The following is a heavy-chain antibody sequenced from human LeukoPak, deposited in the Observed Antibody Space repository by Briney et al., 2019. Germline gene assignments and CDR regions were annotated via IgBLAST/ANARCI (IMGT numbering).Heavy chain of an antibody. CDR1: GFTVSSNY. J-gene: IGHJ5*02. D-gene: IGHD6-13*01. CDR3: ARGLTIAAARTDRRRRGSGWFDP. CDR2: INHSGST. Sequence: GSLRLSCAASGFTVSSNYMSWVRQPPGKGLEWIGEINHSGSTNYNPSLKSRVTISVDTSKNQFSLKLSSVTAADTAVYYCARGLTIAAARTDRRRRGSGWFDPWGQGTLVTVSS. V-gene: IGHV4-34*01.